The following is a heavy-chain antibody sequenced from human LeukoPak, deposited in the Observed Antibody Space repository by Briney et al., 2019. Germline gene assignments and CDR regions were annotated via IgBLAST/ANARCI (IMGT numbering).Heavy chain of an antibody. CDR2: IYPGDSGP. Sequence: GESLKISCKVSGYSFPSYCIGWVRQIPGQGLDWIGIIYPGDSGPTYSPSFQGQVTISVDKSINTAYLQWSSLQASDTAMYYCGMSGDRVPLQDDVFDVWGQGTMVTVST. J-gene: IGHJ3*01. D-gene: IGHD1-26*01. CDR1: GYSFPSYC. CDR3: GMSGDRVPLQDDVFDV. V-gene: IGHV5-51*01.